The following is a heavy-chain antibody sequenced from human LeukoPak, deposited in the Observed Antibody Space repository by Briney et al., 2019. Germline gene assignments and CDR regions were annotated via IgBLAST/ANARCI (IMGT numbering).Heavy chain of an antibody. D-gene: IGHD2-15*01. CDR1: GGSFSGYY. V-gene: IGHV4-34*01. J-gene: IGHJ5*02. CDR2: INHSGST. Sequence: SETLSLTCAVYGGSFSGYYWSWIRQPPGKGLEWIGEINHSGSTSYNPSLKSRVTISVDTSKNQFSLKLSSVTAADTAVHYCARDYCSGGSCYPLNWFDPWGQGTLVAVSS. CDR3: ARDYCSGGSCYPLNWFDP.